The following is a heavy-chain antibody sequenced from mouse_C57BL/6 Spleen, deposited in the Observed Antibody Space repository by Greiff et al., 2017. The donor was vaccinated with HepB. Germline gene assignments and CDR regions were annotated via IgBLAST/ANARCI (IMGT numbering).Heavy chain of an antibody. Sequence: EVQLQQSGPELVKPGASVKIPCKASGYTFTDYNMDWVKQSHGKSLEWIGDINPNNGGTIYNQKFKGKATLTVDKSSSTAYMERRSLTSEDTAVYYCARRSSVYDYFDYWGQGTTLTVSS. CDR1: GYTFTDYN. D-gene: IGHD3-2*02. V-gene: IGHV1-18*01. CDR3: ARRSSVYDYFDY. CDR2: INPNNGGT. J-gene: IGHJ2*01.